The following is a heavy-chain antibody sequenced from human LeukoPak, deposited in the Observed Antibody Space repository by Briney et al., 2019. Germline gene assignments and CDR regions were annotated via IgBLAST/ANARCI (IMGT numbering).Heavy chain of an antibody. D-gene: IGHD6-19*01. V-gene: IGHV5-51*01. Sequence: GESLKISCKGSGYNFTTYWIAWVRQMPGKGLEWMGIIYPGDSDTRYSPSFEGQVTISADKSVSTAYLRWSSLQASDTAIYFCARMTSDWYFDYWGQGTLVTVSS. CDR2: IYPGDSDT. CDR3: ARMTSDWYFDY. J-gene: IGHJ4*02. CDR1: GYNFTTYW.